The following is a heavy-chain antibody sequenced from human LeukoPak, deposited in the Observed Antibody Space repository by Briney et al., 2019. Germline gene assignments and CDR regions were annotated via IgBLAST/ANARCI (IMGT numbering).Heavy chain of an antibody. D-gene: IGHD2-8*02. CDR1: GFTFDTYA. CDR2: INGGGSST. CDR3: ARVHCSGGECYFDP. V-gene: IGHV3-74*01. Sequence: GGSLRLSCAASGFTFDTYAMHWLRQAPGKGLVWVSHINGGGSSTTYADSVKGRFTISRDNAKNTLYLQMNSLRAGNSAVCSCARVHCSGGECYFDPWGQGTLVTVSS. J-gene: IGHJ5*02.